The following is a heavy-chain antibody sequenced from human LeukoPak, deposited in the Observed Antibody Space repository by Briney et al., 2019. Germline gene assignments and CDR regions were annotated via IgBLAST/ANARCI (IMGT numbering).Heavy chain of an antibody. CDR1: GFTFSYYE. J-gene: IGHJ3*02. D-gene: IGHD3-22*01. Sequence: GGSLSLSCAVSGFTFSYYEMNWVRQAPGKGREWVSYISSSGSTIYYADSVKGRFTTSRDNAKNSLYLQMNSLRAEDTAVYYCARESQSAYYFDSSGYEDAFGIWGQGTMVTVSS. CDR3: ARESQSAYYFDSSGYEDAFGI. CDR2: ISSSGSTI. V-gene: IGHV3-48*03.